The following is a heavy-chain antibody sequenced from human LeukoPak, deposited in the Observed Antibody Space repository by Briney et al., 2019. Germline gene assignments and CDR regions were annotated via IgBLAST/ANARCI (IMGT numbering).Heavy chain of an antibody. Sequence: SETLSLTCTVSGGSISSSSYYWGWIRQPPGKGLEWIGSIYHSGSTYYNPSLKSRVTISVDTSKNQFSLKLSSVTAADTAVYYCATVPYDSIDPTHQNWFDPWGQGTLVTVSS. V-gene: IGHV4-39*07. CDR1: GGSISSSSYY. CDR2: IYHSGST. J-gene: IGHJ5*02. D-gene: IGHD3-22*01. CDR3: ATVPYDSIDPTHQNWFDP.